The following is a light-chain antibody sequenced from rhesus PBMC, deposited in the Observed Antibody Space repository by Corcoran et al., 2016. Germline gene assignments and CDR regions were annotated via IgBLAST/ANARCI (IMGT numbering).Light chain of an antibody. J-gene: IGKJ2*01. CDR1: QGISSW. CDR2: KAS. V-gene: IGKV1-21*01. CDR3: QQYNSAPYS. Sequence: DIQMTQSPSSLSASVGDRVTITCRASQGISSWLAWYQQKLGKAPKVLIYKASSLQSGVPSRCSGRGSVTDCTLTISSLQPEDFATYYCQQYNSAPYSFGQGTKVEIK.